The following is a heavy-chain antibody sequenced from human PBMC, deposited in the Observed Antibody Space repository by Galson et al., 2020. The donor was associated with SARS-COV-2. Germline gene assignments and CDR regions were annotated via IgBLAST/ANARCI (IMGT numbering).Heavy chain of an antibody. CDR1: GFTFSSYA. D-gene: IGHD3-3*01. CDR3: ARERQGGITIFGVVIGTKFDY. Sequence: GGSLRLSCAASGFTFSSYAMHWVRQAPGKGLEWVAVISYDGSNKYYADSVKGRFTISRDNSKNTLYLQMNSLRAEDTAVYYCARERQGGITIFGVVIGTKFDYWGQGTLVTVSS. CDR2: ISYDGSNK. J-gene: IGHJ4*02. V-gene: IGHV3-30*04.